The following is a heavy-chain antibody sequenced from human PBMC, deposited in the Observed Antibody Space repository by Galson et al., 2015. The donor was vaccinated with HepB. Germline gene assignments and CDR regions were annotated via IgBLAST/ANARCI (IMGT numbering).Heavy chain of an antibody. J-gene: IGHJ4*02. CDR1: GGTFSNYI. D-gene: IGHD3-22*01. Sequence: SVKVSCKASGGTFSNYIISWVRQAPGQGLEWMGKIIPLFGVSNYAQDFQDRVTITADKSTNIIDMEMHSLTSGDTAVYFCVINYFDTSGYFDFWGQGTLVTVSS. V-gene: IGHV1-69*02. CDR2: IIPLFGVS. CDR3: VINYFDTSGYFDF.